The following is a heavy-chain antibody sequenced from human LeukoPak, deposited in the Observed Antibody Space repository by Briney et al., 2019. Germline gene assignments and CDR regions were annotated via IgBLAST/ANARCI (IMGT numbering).Heavy chain of an antibody. V-gene: IGHV4-34*01. CDR1: GGSFSGYY. CDR2: INHSGST. Sequence: NTSETLSLTCAVYGGSFSGYYWSWIRQPPGKGLEWIGEINHSGSTNYNPSLKSRVTISVDTSKNQFSLKLSSVTAADTAVYYCARDSSFVAGTYFDYWGQGTLVTVSS. CDR3: ARDSSFVAGTYFDY. J-gene: IGHJ4*02. D-gene: IGHD6-19*01.